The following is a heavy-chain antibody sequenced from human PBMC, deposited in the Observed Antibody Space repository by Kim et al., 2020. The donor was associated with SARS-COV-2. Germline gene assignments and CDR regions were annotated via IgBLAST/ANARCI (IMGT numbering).Heavy chain of an antibody. CDR3: ARVLGSGWHRGPYYYYGMDV. Sequence: SETLSLTCAVYGGSFSGYYWSWIRQPPGKGLEWIGEINHSGSTNYNPSLKSRVTISVDTSKNQFSLKLSSVTAADTAVYYCARVLGSGWHRGPYYYYGMDVWGQGTTVTVSS. V-gene: IGHV4-34*01. CDR1: GGSFSGYY. D-gene: IGHD6-19*01. J-gene: IGHJ6*02. CDR2: INHSGST.